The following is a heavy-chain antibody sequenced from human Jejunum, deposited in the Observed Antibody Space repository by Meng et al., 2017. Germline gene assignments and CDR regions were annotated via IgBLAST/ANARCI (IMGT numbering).Heavy chain of an antibody. CDR1: YAYSTYW. V-gene: IGHV5-51*01. Sequence: GESLKISCKASYAYSTYWAAWVRQMPGKGLECMGIINLGDSDTRYSPSFQGQVTISADKSINSAYLQWSSLKASDTATYYCARLISATYYFDNWGQGTLVTVSS. CDR2: INLGDSDT. D-gene: IGHD3-16*01. CDR3: ARLISATYYFDN. J-gene: IGHJ4*02.